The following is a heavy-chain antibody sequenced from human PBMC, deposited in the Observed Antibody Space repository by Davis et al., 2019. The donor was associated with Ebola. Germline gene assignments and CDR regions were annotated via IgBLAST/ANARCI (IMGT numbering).Heavy chain of an antibody. CDR1: GGTFSRYA. CDR2: SIPVFGTS. D-gene: IGHD6-19*01. Sequence: SVKVSCKGSGGTFSRYALSWVRQAPGQGLEWMRGSIPVFGTSKYAQKFQGRVTITADESTSTAYMELSSLRYEDTAMYYCTSGQGQWLATGGAFDIWGQGTMVTVSS. CDR3: TSGQGQWLATGGAFDI. J-gene: IGHJ3*02. V-gene: IGHV1-69*13.